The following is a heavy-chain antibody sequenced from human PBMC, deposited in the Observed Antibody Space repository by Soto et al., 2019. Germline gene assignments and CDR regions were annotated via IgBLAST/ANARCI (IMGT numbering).Heavy chain of an antibody. D-gene: IGHD5-12*01. CDR3: AREGNLGRWLQPLDF. J-gene: IGHJ4*02. CDR2: IHYNGNT. CDR1: GDSISAYS. V-gene: IGHV4-59*01. Sequence: SETLSLTCTVSGDSISAYSRSWVRQPPGKGLEWIGNIHYNGNTKYNPSLKSRATMSVDTSKNQFSLKLISVTAADTAKYFCAREGNLGRWLQPLDFWGQGTLVTVS.